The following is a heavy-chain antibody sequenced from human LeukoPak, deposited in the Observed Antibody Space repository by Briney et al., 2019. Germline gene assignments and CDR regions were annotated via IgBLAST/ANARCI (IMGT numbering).Heavy chain of an antibody. CDR2: ISWNSGSI. J-gene: IGHJ4*02. CDR1: GFTFDDYA. D-gene: IGHD3-10*01. CDR3: AKDPRNYYGSGSYYDY. V-gene: IGHV3-9*01. Sequence: GGSLRLSCAASGFTFDDYAMHWVRQAPGKGLECVSGISWNSGSIGYADSVKGRFTISRDNAKNSLYLQMNSLRAEDTALYYCAKDPRNYYGSGSYYDYWGQGTLVTVSS.